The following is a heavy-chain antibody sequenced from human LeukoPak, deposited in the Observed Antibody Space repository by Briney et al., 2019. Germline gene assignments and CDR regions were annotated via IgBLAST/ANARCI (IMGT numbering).Heavy chain of an antibody. CDR2: IQYDESSK. D-gene: IGHD2-21*01. J-gene: IGHJ3*02. CDR3: ARHIVVVRGAFDI. Sequence: GGPLRLSCKASGLRFSRGGMHWIRQAPGKGLEWLAFIQYDESSKYYADSVKGRFTISRDNAKNSLYLQMNSLRAEDTAVYYCARHIVVVRGAFDIWGQGTMVTVSS. CDR1: GLRFSRGG. V-gene: IGHV3-30*02.